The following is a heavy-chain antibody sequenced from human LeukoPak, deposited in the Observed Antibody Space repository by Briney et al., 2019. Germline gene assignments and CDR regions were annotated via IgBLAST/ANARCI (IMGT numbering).Heavy chain of an antibody. Sequence: GASVKVSCKASGYTFTSYGISWVRQAPGQGLEWMGWISAYNGNTNYAQKLQGRVTMTTDTSTSTAYMELRSLRSDDTAVYYCARNVGSYSSGWYDYWGQRTLVTVSS. J-gene: IGHJ4*02. V-gene: IGHV1-18*01. CDR3: ARNVGSYSSGWYDY. D-gene: IGHD6-19*01. CDR1: GYTFTSYG. CDR2: ISAYNGNT.